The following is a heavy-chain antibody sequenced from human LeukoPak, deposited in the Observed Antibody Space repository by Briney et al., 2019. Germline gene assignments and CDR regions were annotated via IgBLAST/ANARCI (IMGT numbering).Heavy chain of an antibody. Sequence: PGGSLRLSCAASGFTFSNAWMSWVRQAPGKGLEWVGLIKSKTDGGTTDYAAPVKGRFTISRDDSNNTLYLQMNSLKTEDTAVYYCTTHTGDYGNVDYWRQGTLVTVSS. CDR2: IKSKTDGGTT. CDR1: GFTFSNAW. CDR3: TTHTGDYGNVDY. J-gene: IGHJ4*02. V-gene: IGHV3-15*01. D-gene: IGHD4-17*01.